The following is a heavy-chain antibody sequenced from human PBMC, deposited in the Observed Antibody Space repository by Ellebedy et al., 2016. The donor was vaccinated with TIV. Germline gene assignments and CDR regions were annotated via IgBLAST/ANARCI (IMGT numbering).Heavy chain of an antibody. CDR2: VSFDADKK. J-gene: IGHJ4*02. Sequence: GESLMISCVASAFTFSTYAMHWVRQSTRKGLEWVAIVSFDADKKFYTDSVKGRFTISRDNSKNTLYLDMNNLGVEDTAVYYCARDLTQYASGAGLSDSWGQGTLVTVSS. V-gene: IGHV3-30-3*01. CDR3: ARDLTQYASGAGLSDS. D-gene: IGHD2-2*01. CDR1: AFTFSTYA.